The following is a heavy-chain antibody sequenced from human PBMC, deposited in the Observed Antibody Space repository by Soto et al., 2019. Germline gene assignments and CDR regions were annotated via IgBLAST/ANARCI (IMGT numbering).Heavy chain of an antibody. CDR1: GGSFSGYY. J-gene: IGHJ5*02. CDR3: ARNLGVWFGARWFDP. V-gene: IGHV4-34*01. Sequence: SETLSLTCAVYGGSFSGYYWSWIRQPPGKGLEWIGEINHSGSTNYNPSLKSRVTISVDTSKNQFSLKPSSVTAADTAVYYCARNLGVWFGARWFDPWGQGTLVTVSS. D-gene: IGHD3-10*01. CDR2: INHSGST.